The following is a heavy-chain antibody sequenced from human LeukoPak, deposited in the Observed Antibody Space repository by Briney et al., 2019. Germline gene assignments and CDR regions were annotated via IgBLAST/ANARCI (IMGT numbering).Heavy chain of an antibody. CDR3: ARDGGVDLYSSNSELVY. CDR1: GGSISSGSYY. D-gene: IGHD6-13*01. Sequence: PSQTLSLTCTVSGGSISSGSYYWSWIRQPAGKGLEWIGRIYTSGSTNYNPSLKSQVTISVDTSKNQFSLKLSSVTAADTAVYYCARDGGVDLYSSNSELVYWGQGTLVTVSS. V-gene: IGHV4-61*02. J-gene: IGHJ4*02. CDR2: IYTSGST.